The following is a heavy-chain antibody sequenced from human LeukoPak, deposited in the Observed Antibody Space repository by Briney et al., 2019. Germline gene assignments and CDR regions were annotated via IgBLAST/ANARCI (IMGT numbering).Heavy chain of an antibody. Sequence: GGSLRLSCAASGFTFSNAWMSWVRQAPGKGLEWVGRIKSKTDGGTTDYAAPVKGRFTISRDDSKNTLYLQMNSLKTEDTAVYYCTTVLDDKRITMVRGVIISWGYYYYMDVWGKGTTVTISS. CDR3: TTVLDDKRITMVRGVIISWGYYYYMDV. D-gene: IGHD3-10*01. V-gene: IGHV3-15*01. CDR2: IKSKTDGGTT. CDR1: GFTFSNAW. J-gene: IGHJ6*03.